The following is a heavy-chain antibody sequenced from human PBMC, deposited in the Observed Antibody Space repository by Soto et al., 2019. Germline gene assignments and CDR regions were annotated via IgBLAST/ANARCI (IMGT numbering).Heavy chain of an antibody. CDR3: ARGGYSSSSVGPDAFDI. CDR1: GFTFSSFG. J-gene: IGHJ3*02. CDR2: IWYDGSHK. Sequence: GGSLRLSCAASGFTFSSFGMHWVRQAAGKGLEWVAVIWYDGSHKYYADSVKGRFTISRDNAKNSLYLQMNSLRAEDTAVYYCARGGYSSSSVGPDAFDIWGQGTMVTVSS. V-gene: IGHV3-33*01. D-gene: IGHD6-6*01.